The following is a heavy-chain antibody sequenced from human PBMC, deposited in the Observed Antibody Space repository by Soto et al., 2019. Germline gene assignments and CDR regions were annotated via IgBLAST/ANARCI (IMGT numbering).Heavy chain of an antibody. V-gene: IGHV1-69*13. D-gene: IGHD1-1*01. CDR3: ARRNTKLSHFDY. Sequence: ASVKVSCKASGGTFNSYAISWVRQAPGQGLEWMGGIIPVFATANYAQKFQGRVTFTADESTTTVYMELSSLKSDDTAVYYCARRNTKLSHFDYWGQGTLVTVSS. J-gene: IGHJ4*02. CDR1: GGTFNSYA. CDR2: IIPVFATA.